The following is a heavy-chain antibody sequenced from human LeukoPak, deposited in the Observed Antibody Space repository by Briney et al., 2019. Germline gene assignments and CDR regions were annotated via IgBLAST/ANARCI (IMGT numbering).Heavy chain of an antibody. CDR3: ATNYVWGSYRFFDY. J-gene: IGHJ4*02. V-gene: IGHV1-2*02. D-gene: IGHD3-16*02. CDR1: GYTFTGYY. CDR2: INPNSGGT. Sequence: PLASVKVSCKASGYTFTGYYMHWVRQAPGQGLEWMGWINPNSGGTNYAQKFQGRVTMTRDMSTSTVSMELSSLRSEDTAVYYCATNYVWGSYRFFDYWGQGTLVTVSS.